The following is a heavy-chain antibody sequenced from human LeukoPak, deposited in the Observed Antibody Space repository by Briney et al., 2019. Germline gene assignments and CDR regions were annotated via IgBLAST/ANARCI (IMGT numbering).Heavy chain of an antibody. CDR2: VYPDGRT. J-gene: IGHJ4*02. V-gene: IGHV3-53*01. CDR1: GFTVTDNH. Sequence: PGGSLRLSCAVSGFTVTDNHMSWVRQAPGKGLQWVSVVYPDGRTYYAASAKGRFSISRDNSRNTLLLQLNSLRTAGTAVYYCARTIPVYGDYDYWGRGTLVTVCS. D-gene: IGHD4-17*01. CDR3: ARTIPVYGDYDY.